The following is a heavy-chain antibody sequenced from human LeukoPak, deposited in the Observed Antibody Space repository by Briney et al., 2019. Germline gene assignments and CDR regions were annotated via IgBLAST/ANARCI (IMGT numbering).Heavy chain of an antibody. CDR3: ARVKGVAGRNFDY. J-gene: IGHJ4*02. D-gene: IGHD6-19*01. CDR1: GFTFSSYE. Sequence: GSLRLSCAASGFTFSSYEMNWVRQAPGKGLEWVAVISYDGSNKYYADSVKGRFTISRDNSKNTLYLQMNSLRAEDTAVYYCARVKGVAGRNFDYWGQGTLVTVSS. CDR2: ISYDGSNK. V-gene: IGHV3-30*04.